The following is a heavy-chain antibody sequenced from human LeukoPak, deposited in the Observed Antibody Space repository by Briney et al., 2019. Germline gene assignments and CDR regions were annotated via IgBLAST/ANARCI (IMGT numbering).Heavy chain of an antibody. J-gene: IGHJ3*02. CDR1: GGSISSSNW. D-gene: IGHD1-1*01. CDR2: INHSGST. CDR3: ARGIARNDSAFDI. V-gene: IGHV4-4*02. Sequence: PSETLSLTCAVSGGSISSSNWWSWVRQPPGKGLEWIGEINHSGSTNYNPSLKSRVTISVDTSKNQFSLKLSSVTAADTAVYYCARGIARNDSAFDIWGQGTMVTVSS.